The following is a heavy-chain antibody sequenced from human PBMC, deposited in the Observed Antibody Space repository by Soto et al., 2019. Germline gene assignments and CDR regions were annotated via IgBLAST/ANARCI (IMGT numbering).Heavy chain of an antibody. Sequence: SETLSLTCTVSGGSIISYYWSWIRQPPGKGLEWIGYIYYSGSTNYNPSLKSRVTISVDTSKNQFSLKLSSVTAADTAVYYCARELWANDAFDIWGQGTMVTVSS. CDR1: GGSIISYY. J-gene: IGHJ3*02. D-gene: IGHD5-18*01. V-gene: IGHV4-59*01. CDR2: IYYSGST. CDR3: ARELWANDAFDI.